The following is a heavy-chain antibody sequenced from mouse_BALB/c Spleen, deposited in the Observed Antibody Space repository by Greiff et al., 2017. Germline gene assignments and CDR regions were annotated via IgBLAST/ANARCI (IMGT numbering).Heavy chain of an antibody. J-gene: IGHJ3*01. V-gene: IGHV5-6-5*01. CDR3: ALYYEKSRGFAY. D-gene: IGHD1-1*01. CDR2: ISSGGST. CDR1: GFTFSSYA. Sequence: EVKLVDSGGGLVKPGGSLKLSCAASGFTFSSYAMSWVRQTPEKRLEWVASISSGGSTYYPDSVKGRFTISRDNARNILYLQMSSLRSEDTAMYYCALYYEKSRGFAYWGQGTLVTVSA.